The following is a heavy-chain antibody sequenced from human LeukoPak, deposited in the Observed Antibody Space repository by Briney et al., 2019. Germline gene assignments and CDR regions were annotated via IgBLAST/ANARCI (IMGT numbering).Heavy chain of an antibody. CDR3: ARRRYSGSSQHFDY. J-gene: IGHJ4*02. CDR2: IKQDGSEK. D-gene: IGHD1-26*01. V-gene: IGHV3-7*01. Sequence: PGGSLRLSCAASGFRFSSYWMTWVRQAPGKGLEWVANIKQDGSEKYYVDSVKGRFTISRDNAKNSLYLQMNSLRAEDTAVYYCARRRYSGSSQHFDYWGLGTLVTVSS. CDR1: GFRFSSYW.